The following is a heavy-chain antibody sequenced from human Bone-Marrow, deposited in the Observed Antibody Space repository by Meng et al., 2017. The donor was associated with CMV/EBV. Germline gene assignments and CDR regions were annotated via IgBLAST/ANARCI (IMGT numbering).Heavy chain of an antibody. Sequence: SETLSLTCTVSGYSISSGYYWGWIRQPPGKGLEWIGSIYHSGSTYYNPSLKSRVTISVDTSKNQFSLKLSSVTAADTAVYYCATWRWGIVVVPAPKLRLDPWGQGTLVTVSS. J-gene: IGHJ5*02. D-gene: IGHD2-2*01. CDR2: IYHSGST. CDR3: ATWRWGIVVVPAPKLRLDP. V-gene: IGHV4-38-2*02. CDR1: GYSISSGYY.